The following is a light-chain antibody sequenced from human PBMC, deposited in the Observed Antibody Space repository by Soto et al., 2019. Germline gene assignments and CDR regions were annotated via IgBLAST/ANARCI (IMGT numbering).Light chain of an antibody. V-gene: IGKV3-15*01. CDR2: HAC. CDR3: QHYNEWPLT. CDR1: QSVSNN. J-gene: IGKJ4*01. Sequence: EIVMTQSPATLSVSPGERATLSCRASQSVSNNLAWYQQKPGQAPRLLIYHACTGAPGIPARFSGSGSGTGLTLTISSVQSEDSAVYYCQHYNEWPLTFGGGTKVEIK.